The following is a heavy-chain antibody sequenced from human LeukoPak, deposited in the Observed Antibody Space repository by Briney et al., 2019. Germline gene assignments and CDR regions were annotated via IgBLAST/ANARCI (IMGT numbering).Heavy chain of an antibody. Sequence: PSETLSLTCTVSGGSISSYDYYWIWLRQPPGQDLEWIGYIYYSGSTYYNPSLKSRVTISVDTSKNQFSLKLSSVTAADTAVYYCARRDGSGSLTWGQGTLVTVSS. J-gene: IGHJ4*02. CDR3: ARRDGSGSLT. D-gene: IGHD3-10*01. CDR1: GGSISSYDYY. V-gene: IGHV4-30-4*01. CDR2: IYYSGST.